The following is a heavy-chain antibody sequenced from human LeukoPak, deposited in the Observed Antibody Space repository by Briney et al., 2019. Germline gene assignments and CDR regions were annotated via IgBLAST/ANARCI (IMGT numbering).Heavy chain of an antibody. CDR3: ARGRRAPGWYFDL. D-gene: IGHD3-10*01. J-gene: IGHJ2*01. V-gene: IGHV4-59*01. CDR2: IYYSGST. CDR1: GGSISSYY. Sequence: SETLSLTCTVSGGSISSYYWSWIRQPPGKGLEWIGYIYYSGSTNYNPSLKSRVTISVDTSKNQFSLKLSSVTAADTAVYYCARGRRAPGWYFDLWGRGTLVTVSS.